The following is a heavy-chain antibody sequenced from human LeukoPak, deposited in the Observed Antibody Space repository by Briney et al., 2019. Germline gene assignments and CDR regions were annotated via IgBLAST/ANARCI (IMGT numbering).Heavy chain of an antibody. CDR2: IKSKTDGGTT. V-gene: IGHV3-15*01. CDR1: GLPFSSYW. J-gene: IGHJ4*02. D-gene: IGHD1-26*01. CDR3: TTSTLFSGSYPDDY. Sequence: GGSLRLSCAASGLPFSSYWMSWVRQAPGKGLEWVGRIKSKTDGGTTDYAAPVKGRFTISRDDSKNTLYLQMNSLKTEDTAVYYCTTSTLFSGSYPDDYWGQGTLVTVSS.